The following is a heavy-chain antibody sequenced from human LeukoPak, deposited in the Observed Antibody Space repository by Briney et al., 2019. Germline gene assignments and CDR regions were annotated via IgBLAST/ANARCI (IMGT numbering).Heavy chain of an antibody. J-gene: IGHJ4*02. CDR3: GRAFPPLRTSSAGDL. D-gene: IGHD3-16*01. CDR2: ISGLSSYT. Sequence: PGGSLRLSCSASGFTFSDYDMNWVRQAPGKGLEWVSSISGLSSYTYYGESVKGRFSISRDNAKNSLYLQMNSLVAEDTATYYCGRAFPPLRTSSAGDLWGQGILVTVSS. CDR1: GFTFSDYD. V-gene: IGHV3-21*01.